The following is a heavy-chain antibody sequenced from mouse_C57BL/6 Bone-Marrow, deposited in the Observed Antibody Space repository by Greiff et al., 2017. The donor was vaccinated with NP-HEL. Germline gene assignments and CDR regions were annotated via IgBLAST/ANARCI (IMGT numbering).Heavy chain of an antibody. CDR1: GYTFTSYW. CDR3: TSEAQAYFDY. CDR2: IYPGNSDT. J-gene: IGHJ2*01. V-gene: IGHV1-5*01. Sequence: EVQLQQSGTVLARPGASVKMSCKTSGYTFTSYWMHWVKQRPGQGLEWIGAIYPGNSDTSYNQKFKGKAKLTADTSASTAYMELSSLTNEDSAVYYCTSEAQAYFDYWGQGTTLTVSS. D-gene: IGHD3-2*02.